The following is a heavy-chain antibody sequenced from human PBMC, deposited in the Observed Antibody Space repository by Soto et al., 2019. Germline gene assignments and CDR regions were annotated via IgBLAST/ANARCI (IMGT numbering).Heavy chain of an antibody. J-gene: IGHJ4*02. CDR2: IIPIFGTA. CDR1: GRTFSSYA. CDR3: ARGGAYYDYVWGSYHNY. Sequence: AAVKVSCKGSGRTFSSYAISWVGQAAARGVEWMGGIIPIFGTANYAQKFQGRVTITADESTSTAYMELSSLRSEDTAVYYCARGGAYYDYVWGSYHNYWGQGTRATVS. D-gene: IGHD3-16*02. V-gene: IGHV1-69*13.